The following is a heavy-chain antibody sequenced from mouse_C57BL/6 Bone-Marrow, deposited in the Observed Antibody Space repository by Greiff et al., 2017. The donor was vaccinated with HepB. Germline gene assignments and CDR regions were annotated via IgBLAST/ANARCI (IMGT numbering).Heavy chain of an antibody. CDR3: ARPGSSYGWYFDV. D-gene: IGHD1-1*01. CDR1: GYTFTTYP. CDR2: FHPYNDDT. J-gene: IGHJ1*03. V-gene: IGHV1-47*01. Sequence: QVHVKQSGAELVKPGASVKMSCKASGYTFTTYPIEWMKQNHGKSLEWIGNFHPYNDDTKYNEKFKGKATLTVEKSSSTVYLELSRLTSDDSAVYYCARPGSSYGWYFDVWGTGTTVTVSS.